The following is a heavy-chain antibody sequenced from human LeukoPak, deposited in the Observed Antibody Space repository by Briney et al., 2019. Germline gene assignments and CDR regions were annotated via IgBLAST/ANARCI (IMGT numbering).Heavy chain of an antibody. CDR2: IIPIFGTA. D-gene: IGHD4-17*01. Sequence: EAPVKVSCKASGYTFTSYGISWVRQAPGQGLEWMGRIIPIFGTANYAQKFQGRVTITTDESTSTAYMELSSLRSEDTAVYYCAQLVRVGYGDRDWGQGTLVTVSS. V-gene: IGHV1-69*05. CDR1: GYTFTSYG. J-gene: IGHJ4*02. CDR3: AQLVRVGYGDRD.